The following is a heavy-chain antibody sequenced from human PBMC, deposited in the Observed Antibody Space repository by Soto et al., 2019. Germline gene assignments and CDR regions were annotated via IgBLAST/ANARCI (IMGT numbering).Heavy chain of an antibody. V-gene: IGHV1-2*02. D-gene: IGHD2-2*02. CDR2: INPNSGGT. CDR1: GYTFTGYY. CDR3: ARGGVVVPAAIPLYYYYYGMDV. J-gene: IGHJ6*02. Sequence: AASVKVSCKASGYTFTGYYMHWVRQAPGQGLEWMGWINPNSGGTNYAQKFQGRVTMTRDTSISTAYMEPSRLRSDDTAVYYCARGGVVVPAAIPLYYYYYGMDVWGQGTTVTAP.